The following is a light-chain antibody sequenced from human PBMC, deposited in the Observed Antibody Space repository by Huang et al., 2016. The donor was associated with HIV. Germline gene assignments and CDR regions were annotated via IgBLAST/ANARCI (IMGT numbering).Light chain of an antibody. J-gene: IGKJ2*01. CDR1: QSVFSY. Sequence: EIVLTQSPGTLSLSPGESATLSCRTSQSVFSYLAWYQQRPGQAPRLLIYEAANRATGVSARFSGSGSGTDFALTISSLESEEFAVYYCQQRSAWPRTFGQGTKLEI. V-gene: IGKV3-11*01. CDR3: QQRSAWPRT. CDR2: EAA.